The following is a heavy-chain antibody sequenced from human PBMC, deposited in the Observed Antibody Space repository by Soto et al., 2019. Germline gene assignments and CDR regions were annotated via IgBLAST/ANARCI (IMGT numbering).Heavy chain of an antibody. D-gene: IGHD6-19*01. CDR2: IWYDGSNN. CDR3: ASDGGAGSGMDV. Sequence: QVQLVESGGGVVQPGRSLRLSCAASGFTFSSYGMHWVRQAPGKGLEWVAVIWYDGSNNYYADSVKGRFTISRDTSNNTLYLQMDSMRAEDTAVYYCASDGGAGSGMDVWGQGTTVTVSS. CDR1: GFTFSSYG. V-gene: IGHV3-33*01. J-gene: IGHJ6*02.